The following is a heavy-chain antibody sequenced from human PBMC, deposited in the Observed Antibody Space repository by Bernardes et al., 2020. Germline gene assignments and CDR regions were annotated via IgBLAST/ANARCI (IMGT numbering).Heavy chain of an antibody. CDR1: GYTLTSYV. D-gene: IGHD2-15*01. J-gene: IGHJ4*02. CDR2: ISACNGNT. V-gene: IGHV1-18*01. CDR3: ARDHYCSGGSCYGSLNDY. Sequence: ASEKVSCKASGYTLTSYVISWVRQAPGQGLEWMGWISACNGNTNYAQKLQGRVTMTTDTSTSTAYMELRSLRSDDTAVYYCARDHYCSGGSCYGSLNDYWGQGTLVTVSS.